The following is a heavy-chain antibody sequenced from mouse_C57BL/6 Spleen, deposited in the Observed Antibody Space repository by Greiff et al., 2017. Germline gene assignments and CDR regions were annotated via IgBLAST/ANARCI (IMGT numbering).Heavy chain of an antibody. CDR3: ARRIYYDYDGGDYFDY. D-gene: IGHD2-4*01. CDR1: GYTFTTYP. Sequence: QVQLQQSGAELVKSGASVKMFCKASGYTFTTYPIEWMKQNHGKSLEWIGNFHPYNDDTKYNEKFKGKATLTVEKSSSTVYLELSRLTSDDSAVYYCARRIYYDYDGGDYFDYWGQGTTHTVSS. CDR2: FHPYNDDT. V-gene: IGHV1-47*01. J-gene: IGHJ2*01.